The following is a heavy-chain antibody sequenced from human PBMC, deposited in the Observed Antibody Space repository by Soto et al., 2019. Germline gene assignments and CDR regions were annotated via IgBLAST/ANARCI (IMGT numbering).Heavy chain of an antibody. CDR2: IYHSGST. J-gene: IGHJ3*02. CDR3: ARSITMIVVVPGAFDI. V-gene: IGHV4-38-2*01. CDR1: GYSISSGYY. D-gene: IGHD3-22*01. Sequence: SETLSLTCAVSGYSISSGYYWGWIRRPPGKGLEWIGSIYHSGSTYYNPSLKSRVTISVDTSKNQFSLKLSSVTAADTAVYYCARSITMIVVVPGAFDIWGQGTMVTVSS.